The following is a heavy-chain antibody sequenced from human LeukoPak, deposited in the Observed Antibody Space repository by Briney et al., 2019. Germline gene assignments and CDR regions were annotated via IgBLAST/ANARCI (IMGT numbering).Heavy chain of an antibody. J-gene: IGHJ1*01. CDR1: GYTFSGYY. Sequence: ASVKVSCKASGYTFSGYYLHWVRQAPGQGLEWMGWINPNSGGTNSAQKFQGRVTMTRDTSIITAYMELSRLRSDDTAVYFCARGYYDSSDYGYFQHWGQGTLVTVSS. CDR2: INPNSGGT. D-gene: IGHD3-22*01. CDR3: ARGYYDSSDYGYFQH. V-gene: IGHV1-2*02.